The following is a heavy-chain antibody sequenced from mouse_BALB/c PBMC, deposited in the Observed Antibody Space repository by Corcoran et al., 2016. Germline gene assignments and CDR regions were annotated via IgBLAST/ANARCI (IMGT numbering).Heavy chain of an antibody. CDR2: INTYTGEP. Sequence: QIKLVKSGPELKKPGETVKISYKASGYTFTNYGMNWVKQAPGKGLKWMGWINTYTGEPTYADYFKGRFAFSLETSASTAYLQINNLKNEDTATYFCARSDGSSWFAYWGQGTLVTVSA. D-gene: IGHD1-1*01. CDR3: ARSDGSSWFAY. V-gene: IGHV9-3-1*01. CDR1: GYTFTNYG. J-gene: IGHJ3*01.